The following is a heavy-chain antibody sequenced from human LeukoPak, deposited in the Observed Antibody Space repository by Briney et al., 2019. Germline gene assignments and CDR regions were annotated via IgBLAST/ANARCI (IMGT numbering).Heavy chain of an antibody. CDR3: ATSGQHWDVFDY. D-gene: IGHD1-1*01. J-gene: IGHJ4*02. CDR1: GFTFSSYW. Sequence: GGSLRLSCAASGFTFSSYWMSWVRQAPGKGPEWVARIKRKTDGGTTGYAASVKGRFTISRDDSKNALYLEMNSLKTEDTAVYYCATSGQHWDVFDYWGQGTQVTVSS. V-gene: IGHV3-15*01. CDR2: IKRKTDGGTT.